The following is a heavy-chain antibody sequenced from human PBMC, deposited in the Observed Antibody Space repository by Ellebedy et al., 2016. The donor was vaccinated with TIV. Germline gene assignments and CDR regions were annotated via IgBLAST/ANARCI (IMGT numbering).Heavy chain of an antibody. D-gene: IGHD3-10*01. CDR1: GGSIRSYD. CDR2: VYDSGST. Sequence: MPGGSLRLSCTVSGGSIRSYDWSWIRQSPGKGLEWIGYVYDSGSTTYNPSVRSRITMSIDKSKSQVSLKLSSVTAADTAVYYCVGEVSRGWRFDFWGQGTLVTVSS. J-gene: IGHJ4*02. CDR3: VGEVSRGWRFDF. V-gene: IGHV4-59*01.